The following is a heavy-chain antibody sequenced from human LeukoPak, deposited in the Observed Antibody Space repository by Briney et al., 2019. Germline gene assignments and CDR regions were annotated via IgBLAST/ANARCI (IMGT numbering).Heavy chain of an antibody. V-gene: IGHV4-31*03. D-gene: IGHD5-24*01. CDR3: ARNRDGYNEIFDY. Sequence: PSETLSLTCIVSGGSISSGGYYWSWIRQHPGKGLEWIGYIYYSGSTYYNPSLKSRVTISVDTSKNQFSLKLSSVTAVDTAVYYCARNRDGYNEIFDYWGQGTLVTVSS. J-gene: IGHJ4*02. CDR2: IYYSGST. CDR1: GGSISSGGYY.